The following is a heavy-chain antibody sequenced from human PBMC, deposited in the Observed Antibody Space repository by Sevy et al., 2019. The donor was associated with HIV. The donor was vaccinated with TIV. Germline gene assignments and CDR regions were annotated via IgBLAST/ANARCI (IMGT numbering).Heavy chain of an antibody. CDR2: IKEDGKET. CDR1: GFTVSNYW. J-gene: IGHJ4*02. Sequence: GVSLRLSCVASGFTVSNYWMNWVRQAPGMGLEWVAKIKEDGKETYYVDSVKGRFTISRDNAKNSLYLQMTSLRAEDTAVYYCARDKNSAMVTPFDFWGQGTLVTVSS. CDR3: ARDKNSAMVTPFDF. D-gene: IGHD5-18*01. V-gene: IGHV3-7*03.